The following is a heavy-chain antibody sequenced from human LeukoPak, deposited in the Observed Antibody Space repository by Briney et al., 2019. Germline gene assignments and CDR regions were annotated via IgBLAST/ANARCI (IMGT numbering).Heavy chain of an antibody. V-gene: IGHV3-74*01. CDR3: FLGLDILTGYYKDY. CDR2: INSDGSST. CDR1: GFTFSSYW. Sequence: GGSLRLSCAASGFTFSSYWMHWVRQAPGKGLVWVSRINSDGSSTSYADSVKGRFTISRDNAKNTLYLQMNSLRAEDTAVYYCFLGLDILTGYYKDYWGQGTLVTVSS. D-gene: IGHD3-9*01. J-gene: IGHJ4*02.